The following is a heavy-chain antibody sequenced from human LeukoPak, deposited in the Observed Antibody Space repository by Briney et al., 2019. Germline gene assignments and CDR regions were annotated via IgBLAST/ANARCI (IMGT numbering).Heavy chain of an antibody. Sequence: SETLSLTCAVYGGSFGGYYWSWIRQPPGKGLEWIGEINHSGSTNYNPSLKSRVTISVDTSKNQFSLKLSSVTAADTAVYYCARVSPYCSGGSCYFDYWGQGTPVTVSS. D-gene: IGHD2-15*01. CDR2: INHSGST. CDR3: ARVSPYCSGGSCYFDY. V-gene: IGHV4-34*01. CDR1: GGSFGGYY. J-gene: IGHJ4*02.